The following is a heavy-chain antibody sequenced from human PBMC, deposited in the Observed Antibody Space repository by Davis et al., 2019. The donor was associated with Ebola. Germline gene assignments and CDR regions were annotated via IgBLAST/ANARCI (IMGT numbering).Heavy chain of an antibody. CDR2: IYYSGST. V-gene: IGHV4-59*01. Sequence: SETLSLTCTVPGGSISSYYWSWLRQPPGKVPVRFGYIYYSGSTNYNPSLKSRVTISVDTSKNQFSLKLSSVTAADTAVYYCARDRSGFDYWGQGTLVTVSP. CDR1: GGSISSYY. CDR3: ARDRSGFDY. D-gene: IGHD2-8*02. J-gene: IGHJ4*02.